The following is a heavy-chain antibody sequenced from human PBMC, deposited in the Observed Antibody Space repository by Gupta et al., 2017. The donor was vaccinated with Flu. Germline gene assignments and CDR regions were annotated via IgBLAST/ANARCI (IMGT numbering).Heavy chain of an antibody. CDR1: GFPFSNFW. CDR2: IKGDGSEK. J-gene: IGHJ4*02. CDR3: SSGHYVDLV. Sequence: EVQLVEPGGGLVQPGGSLRLSCVASGFPFSNFWPSWVRQAPGKGLEFLANIKGDGSEKHYMDSVRGRFIVSRDNARNSLYLQMNGLRFEDTAVYYCSSGHYVDLVWGQGALVTVSS. D-gene: IGHD4-17*01. V-gene: IGHV3-7*01.